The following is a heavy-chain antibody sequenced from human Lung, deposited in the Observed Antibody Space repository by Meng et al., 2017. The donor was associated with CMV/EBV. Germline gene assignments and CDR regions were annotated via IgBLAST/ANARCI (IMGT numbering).Heavy chain of an antibody. CDR1: GGSISSYY. CDR2: IYYSGST. D-gene: IGHD1-26*01. V-gene: IGHV4-59*01. CDR3: ARDGSLVRLDV. J-gene: IGHJ6*02. Sequence: SQTXSLTCTVSGGSISSYYWSWIRQPPGKGLEWIGYIYYSGSTNYNPSLKSRVTISVDTSKNQFSLKLSSVTAADTAVYYCARDGSLVRLDVWGHGTTVTVSS.